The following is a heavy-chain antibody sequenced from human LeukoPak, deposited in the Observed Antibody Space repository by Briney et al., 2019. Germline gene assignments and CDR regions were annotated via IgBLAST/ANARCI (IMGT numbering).Heavy chain of an antibody. J-gene: IGHJ4*02. Sequence: QAGGSLRLSCAASGFTFSSYWMHWVRQAPGKGLVWVSRINTDGSSTSYADSVKGRFTISRDNAKNTLNLQMNSLRAEDTAVYYCARRRYFDWFPLDYWGQGTLVTVSS. CDR1: GFTFSSYW. CDR3: ARRRYFDWFPLDY. D-gene: IGHD3-9*01. V-gene: IGHV3-74*01. CDR2: INTDGSST.